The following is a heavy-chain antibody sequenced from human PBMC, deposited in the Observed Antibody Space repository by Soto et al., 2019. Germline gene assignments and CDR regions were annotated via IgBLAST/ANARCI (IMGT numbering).Heavy chain of an antibody. CDR2: IWYDGSNK. CDR1: GFTFSSYG. D-gene: IGHD3-10*01. V-gene: IGHV3-33*01. CDR3: ARGGSGSYYTYYFDD. J-gene: IGHJ4*02. Sequence: GGSLRLSCAASGFTFSSYGMHWVRQAPGKGLEWVAVIWYDGSNKYYADSVKGRFTISRDNSKNTLYLQMNSLRAEDTAVYYCARGGSGSYYTYYFDDWGQGTLVTVSS.